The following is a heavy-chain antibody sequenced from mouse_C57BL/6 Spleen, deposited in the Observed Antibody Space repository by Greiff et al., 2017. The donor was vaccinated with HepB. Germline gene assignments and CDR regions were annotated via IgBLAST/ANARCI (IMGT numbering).Heavy chain of an antibody. CDR2: IYPSDSET. V-gene: IGHV1-61*01. CDR1: GYTFTSYW. CDR3: ARGGDYYGDYAMDY. D-gene: IGHD1-1*01. J-gene: IGHJ4*01. Sequence: QVQLQQSGAELVRPGSSVKLSCKSSGYTFTSYWMDWVKQRPGQCLEWIGNIYPSDSETHYNQKFKDKATLTVDKSSSTAYMQLSSLTSEDSAVYYCARGGDYYGDYAMDYWGQGTSVTVSS.